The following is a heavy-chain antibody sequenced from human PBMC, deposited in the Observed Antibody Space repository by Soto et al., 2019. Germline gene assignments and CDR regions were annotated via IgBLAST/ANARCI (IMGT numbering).Heavy chain of an antibody. Sequence: QVQLVESGGDVVQPGGSLRLSCAASGFTFSNYIFYWVRQAPGKGPEWVAAISYDGSNKQYADSVKGRFAISRDNPGNSLDLQMNSQRGDDTALYYCARGDPYYGMDVWGQGTTVIVS. CDR1: GFTFSNYI. V-gene: IGHV3-30*09. CDR3: ARGDPYYGMDV. CDR2: ISYDGSNK. J-gene: IGHJ6*02.